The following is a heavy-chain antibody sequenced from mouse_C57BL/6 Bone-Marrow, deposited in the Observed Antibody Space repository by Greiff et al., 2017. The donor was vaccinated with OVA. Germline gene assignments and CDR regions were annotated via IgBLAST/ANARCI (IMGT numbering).Heavy chain of an antibody. V-gene: IGHV1-72*01. CDR2: IDPNSGGT. CDR1: GYTFTSYW. Sequence: QVQLQQSGAELARPGASVKLSCKASGYTFTSYWMHWVQQRPGRGLEWIGRIDPNSGGTKYNEKFKSKATLTVDKPSSTAYMQLSSLTSEDSAVYYCASDYYGSSYDYYAMDYWRQGTSVTVSS. D-gene: IGHD1-1*01. J-gene: IGHJ4*01. CDR3: ASDYYGSSYDYYAMDY.